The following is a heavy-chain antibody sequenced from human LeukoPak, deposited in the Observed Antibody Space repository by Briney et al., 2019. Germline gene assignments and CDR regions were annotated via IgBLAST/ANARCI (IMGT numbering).Heavy chain of an antibody. CDR2: IDPTDSYT. CDR3: ARHAGEATTTYFDY. J-gene: IGHJ4*02. V-gene: IGHV5-10-1*01. D-gene: IGHD5-24*01. CDR1: GYSFTSYW. Sequence: GESLKISCKGSGYSFTSYWINWVRQMPGKGLEWMGRIDPTDSYTTYSPSFQGHVTIPADKSISTAYLQWSSLKASDTAMYYCARHAGEATTTYFDYWGQGTLVTVSS.